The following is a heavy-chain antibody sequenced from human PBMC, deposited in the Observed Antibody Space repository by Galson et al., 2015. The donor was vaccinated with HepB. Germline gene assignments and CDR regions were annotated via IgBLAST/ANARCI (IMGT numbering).Heavy chain of an antibody. V-gene: IGHV1-69*13. CDR2: IIPIFGTA. J-gene: IGHJ6*03. Sequence: SVKVSCKASGGTFSSYAISWVRQAPGQGLEWMGGIIPIFGTANYAQKFQGRVTITADESTSTAYMELSSLRSEDTAVYYCARQGGRYDILTGYQTYYYYYMDVWGKGTTVTVSS. D-gene: IGHD3-9*01. CDR1: GGTFSSYA. CDR3: ARQGGRYDILTGYQTYYYYYMDV.